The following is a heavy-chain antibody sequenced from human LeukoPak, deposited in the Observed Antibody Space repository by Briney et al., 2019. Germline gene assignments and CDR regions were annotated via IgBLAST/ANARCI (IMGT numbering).Heavy chain of an antibody. CDR3: ARFASMVRGVIPESWFDP. CDR2: IYTSGST. CDR1: GGSISSSSYY. J-gene: IGHJ5*02. D-gene: IGHD3-10*01. V-gene: IGHV4-61*02. Sequence: SETLSLTCTVSGGSISSSSYYWSWIRQPAGKGLEWIGRIYTSGSTNYNPSLKSRVTMSVDTSKNQFSLKLSSVTAADTAVYYCARFASMVRGVIPESWFDPWGQGTLVTVSS.